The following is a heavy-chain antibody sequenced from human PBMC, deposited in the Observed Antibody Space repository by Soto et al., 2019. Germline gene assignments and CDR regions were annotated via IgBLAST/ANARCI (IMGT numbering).Heavy chain of an antibody. Sequence: GGSLRLSCVASGFSFSIYGMYWVRQAPGKWLEWVAAISYDGSNKYYVDSVRGRFTISRDNSKNTVYLQMNSLRAEDTAVYYCAKPYSGSPPKNFDYXGQGTMVTVS. D-gene: IGHD1-26*01. V-gene: IGHV3-30*18. CDR1: GFSFSIYG. CDR3: AKPYSGSPPKNFDY. J-gene: IGHJ4*01. CDR2: ISYDGSNK.